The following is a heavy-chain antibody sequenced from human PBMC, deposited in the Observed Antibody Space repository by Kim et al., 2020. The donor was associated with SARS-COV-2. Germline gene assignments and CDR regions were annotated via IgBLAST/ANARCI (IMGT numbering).Heavy chain of an antibody. V-gene: IGHV3-43D*03. Sequence: ADSVKGRFTVTREKSKNSLYLEMNSLRAEDTALYYCAKVGGDNSGWYMGYWGQGTMVTVSS. D-gene: IGHD6-19*01. CDR3: AKVGGDNSGWYMGY. J-gene: IGHJ4*02.